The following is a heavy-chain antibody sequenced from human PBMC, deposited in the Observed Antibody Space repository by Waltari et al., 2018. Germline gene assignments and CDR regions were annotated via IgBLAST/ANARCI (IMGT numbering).Heavy chain of an antibody. D-gene: IGHD2-21*01. CDR2: INHSGST. Sequence: QVQLQQWGAGLLKPSETLSLTCAVYGGSFSGYSWSWIRQPPGKGLEWIGEINHSGSTNYNPSLKSRVTISVDTSKNQFSLKLSSVTAADTAVYYCARGPGPLFGAAFDIWGQGTMVTVSS. CDR1: GGSFSGYS. CDR3: ARGPGPLFGAAFDI. J-gene: IGHJ3*02. V-gene: IGHV4-34*01.